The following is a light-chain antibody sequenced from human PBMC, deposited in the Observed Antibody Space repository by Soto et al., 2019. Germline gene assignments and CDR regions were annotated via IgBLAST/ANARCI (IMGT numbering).Light chain of an antibody. CDR1: QTIRNY. CDR3: QQTYSSPHT. CDR2: AAS. V-gene: IGKV1-39*01. Sequence: DIQMTQSPSSLSASVGDRVTITCRASQTIRNYLNWYQQKPGQAPKLLIYAASSLQSGVPSRFSGSGSGTDFTLTISSLQPEHFAAYYCQQTYSSPHTFAQGTKLEIK. J-gene: IGKJ2*01.